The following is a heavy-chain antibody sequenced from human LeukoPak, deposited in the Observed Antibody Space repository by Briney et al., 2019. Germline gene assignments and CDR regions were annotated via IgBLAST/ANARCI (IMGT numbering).Heavy chain of an antibody. CDR1: GYTFTAYY. D-gene: IGHD4/OR15-4a*01. V-gene: IGHV1-2*02. CDR2: INLNSGGT. J-gene: IGHJ3*02. Sequence: ASVKVSCKASGYTFTAYYMHWVRQAPGQGREWMGWINLNSGGTNNVQKFQGRVTMTRDTSISTAYMELSSLRSDDTATYYCARPTMLTDYDACDIWGQGTVVTVSS. CDR3: ARPTMLTDYDACDI.